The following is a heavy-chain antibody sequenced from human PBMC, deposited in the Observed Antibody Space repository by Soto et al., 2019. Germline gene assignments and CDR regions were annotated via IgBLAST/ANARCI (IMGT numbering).Heavy chain of an antibody. Sequence: QVQLVESGGGVVQPGRSLRLSCTASGFTFSDYAMHWVRQAPGKGLEWVAVMSHDGSAKYHEDSVKGRFTISRDNSKNTLYLQISSLRTEETAVSSCAEVCECGSGGLYRYFDSWGQGTLVPVSS. V-gene: IGHV3-30*18. CDR1: GFTFSDYA. CDR2: MSHDGSAK. CDR3: AEVCECGSGGLYRYFDS. J-gene: IGHJ4*02. D-gene: IGHD6-19*01.